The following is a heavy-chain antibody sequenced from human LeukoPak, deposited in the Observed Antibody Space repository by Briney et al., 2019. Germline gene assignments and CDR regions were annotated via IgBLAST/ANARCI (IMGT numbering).Heavy chain of an antibody. Sequence: PSETLSLTCTVSGCSITSYYWSWIRQPAGKGLEWIGRIHTSGSTNYNPSPKSRVTMSVDTSKNQFSLRLSSVTAADTAVYYCARDGRFPPEVLPRYFDSWGQGTLVTVSS. CDR1: GCSITSYY. CDR3: ARDGRFPPEVLPRYFDS. V-gene: IGHV4-4*07. J-gene: IGHJ4*02. CDR2: IHTSGST. D-gene: IGHD1-14*01.